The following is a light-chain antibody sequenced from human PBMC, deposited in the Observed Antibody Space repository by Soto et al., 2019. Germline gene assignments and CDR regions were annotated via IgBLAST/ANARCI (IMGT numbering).Light chain of an antibody. J-gene: IGKJ3*01. V-gene: IGKV1-5*03. Sequence: DIQMTQSPSTLSASVGDKVTITCRASQTISPWLAWYQQKPGKAPKLLIYKASILETGVPSRFSGSGSGTEFTLTISSPQPDDFATYLCQHYTNYSPFGPGTKSGYQT. CDR1: QTISPW. CDR2: KAS. CDR3: QHYTNYSP.